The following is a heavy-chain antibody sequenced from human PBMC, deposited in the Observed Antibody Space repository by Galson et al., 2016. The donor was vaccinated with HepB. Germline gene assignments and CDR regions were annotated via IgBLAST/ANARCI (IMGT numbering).Heavy chain of an antibody. Sequence: SVKVSCKASGYTFTSYGISWVRQAPGQGLEWMGWISAYNGNTNYAQKLQGRVTMTTDTSTSTAYMELRSLRSDDTAVYYCARAESEYNWSFPAPFDYWGQGTLVTVSS. J-gene: IGHJ4*02. CDR1: GYTFTSYG. CDR3: ARAESEYNWSFPAPFDY. D-gene: IGHD1-20*01. CDR2: ISAYNGNT. V-gene: IGHV1-18*01.